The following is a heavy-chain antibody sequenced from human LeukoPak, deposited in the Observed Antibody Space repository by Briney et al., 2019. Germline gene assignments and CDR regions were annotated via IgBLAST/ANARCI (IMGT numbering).Heavy chain of an antibody. J-gene: IGHJ6*02. CDR1: GGTFSSYA. V-gene: IGHV1-8*02. CDR3: ARGGREDYYYYYGMDV. CDR2: MNPNSGNT. Sequence: ASVKVSCKASGGTFSSYAISWVRQATGQGLEWMGWMNPNSGNTGYAQKFQGRVTMTRNTSISTAYMELSSLRSEDTAVYYCARGGREDYYYYYGMDVWGQGTTVTVSS.